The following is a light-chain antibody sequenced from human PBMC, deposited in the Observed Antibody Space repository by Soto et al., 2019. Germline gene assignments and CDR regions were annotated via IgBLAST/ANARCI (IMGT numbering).Light chain of an antibody. J-gene: IGKJ5*01. CDR3: QQYNYRPPA. V-gene: IGKV3-15*01. CDR1: QSVSGN. CDR2: GAS. Sequence: EIVMTQSPATLSVSPGERAALSCRASQSVSGNLAWYQQSPGQAPRPLIYGASTRATCIPARFSGSGFGTEFTVTMNSMKSEDFESYYCQQYNYRPPACGQAIRLEIK.